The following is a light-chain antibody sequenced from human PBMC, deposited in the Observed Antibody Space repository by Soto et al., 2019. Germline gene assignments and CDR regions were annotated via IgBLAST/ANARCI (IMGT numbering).Light chain of an antibody. CDR3: QSYDSSLSGYV. V-gene: IGLV1-36*01. CDR1: SSNIGSNA. CDR2: YDD. Sequence: SVLTQPPSVSGAPRQRVTISCSGSSSNIGSNAVNWYQQFPGKAPKLLIYYDDLLASGVSARFSGSKSGTSASLAITGLQAEDEADYYCQSYDSSLSGYVFGTGTKVTF. J-gene: IGLJ1*01.